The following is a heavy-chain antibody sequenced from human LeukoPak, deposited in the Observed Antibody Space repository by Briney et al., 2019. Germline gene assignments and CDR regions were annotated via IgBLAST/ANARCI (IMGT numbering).Heavy chain of an antibody. Sequence: GESLKISCKGSGYSFTSYWIGWVRQMPGKGLEWMGIIYPGDSDTRYSPSFQGQVIISADKSTSTAYLQWTSLKASDTAMYYCATSYYDSSEDAFDIWGQGTMVTVSS. CDR1: GYSFTSYW. V-gene: IGHV5-51*01. J-gene: IGHJ3*02. CDR2: IYPGDSDT. CDR3: ATSYYDSSEDAFDI. D-gene: IGHD3-22*01.